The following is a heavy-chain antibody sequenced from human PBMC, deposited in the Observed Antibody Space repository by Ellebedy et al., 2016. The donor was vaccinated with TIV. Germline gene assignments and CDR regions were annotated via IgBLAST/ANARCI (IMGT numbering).Heavy chain of an antibody. D-gene: IGHD3-9*01. J-gene: IGHJ6*02. CDR2: INPNSGGT. V-gene: IGHV1-2*04. Sequence: ASVKVSCKASGYTFTTYYMHWVRQAPGQGLEWMGWINPNSGGTNYAQKFQGWVTMTRDTSISTAYMELSRLRSDDTAVYYCATSLLRDILTGYSYYYYYGMDVWGQGTTVTVSS. CDR3: ATSLLRDILTGYSYYYYYGMDV. CDR1: GYTFTTYY.